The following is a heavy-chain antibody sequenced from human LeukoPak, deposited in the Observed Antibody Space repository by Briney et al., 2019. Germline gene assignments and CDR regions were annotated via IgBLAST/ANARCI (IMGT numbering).Heavy chain of an antibody. D-gene: IGHD3-22*01. Sequence: GGSLRLSCAASGFTFTNAWMSWVRQAPGKGLEWVGFIRSKAYGGTTEYAASVKGRFTISRDDSKSIAYLQMNSLKTEDTAVYYCTRDTFDYYDSSGYYYGHYWGQGTLVTVSS. CDR1: GFTFTNAW. CDR2: IRSKAYGGTT. J-gene: IGHJ4*02. CDR3: TRDTFDYYDSSGYYYGHY. V-gene: IGHV3-49*04.